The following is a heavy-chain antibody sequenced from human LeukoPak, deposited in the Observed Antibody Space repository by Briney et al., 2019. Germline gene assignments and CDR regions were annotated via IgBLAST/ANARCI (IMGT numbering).Heavy chain of an antibody. V-gene: IGHV4-59*01. D-gene: IGHD3-10*01. CDR2: IYYSGST. CDR1: GGSISSYY. CDR3: AKVGLGSGSSTGNYYYMDV. Sequence: SETLSLTCTVSGGSISSYYWSWIRQPPGKGLEWIGYIYYSGSTNYNPSLKSRVTISVDTSKNQFSLKLSSVTAADTAVYYCAKVGLGSGSSTGNYYYMDVWGKGTTVTVSS. J-gene: IGHJ6*03.